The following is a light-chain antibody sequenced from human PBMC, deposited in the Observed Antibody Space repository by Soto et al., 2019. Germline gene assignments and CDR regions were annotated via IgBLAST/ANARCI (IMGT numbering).Light chain of an antibody. CDR1: SSDVGSYNL. CDR3: CSYAGSSTLL. CDR2: EGS. Sequence: QSALTQPASVSGSPGQSITISCTGTSSDVGSYNLVSWYQQHPGKAPKLMIYEGSKRPSGVSNRFSGSKSGNTASLTISGLQAEDEADYYCCSYAGSSTLLFGTGTQLTVL. J-gene: IGLJ1*01. V-gene: IGLV2-23*01.